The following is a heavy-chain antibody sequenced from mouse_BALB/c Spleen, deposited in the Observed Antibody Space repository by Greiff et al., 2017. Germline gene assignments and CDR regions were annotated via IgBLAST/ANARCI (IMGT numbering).Heavy chain of an antibody. Sequence: DVMLVESGGGLVKPGGSLKLSCAASGFTFSSYAMSWVRQSPEKRLEWVAEISSGGSYTYYPDTVTGRFTISRDNAKNTLYLEMSSLRSEDTAMYYCAGVRYYDYGGAYFDYWGQGTTLTVSS. D-gene: IGHD2-4*01. CDR2: ISSGGSYT. J-gene: IGHJ2*01. CDR1: GFTFSSYA. CDR3: AGVRYYDYGGAYFDY. V-gene: IGHV5-9-4*01.